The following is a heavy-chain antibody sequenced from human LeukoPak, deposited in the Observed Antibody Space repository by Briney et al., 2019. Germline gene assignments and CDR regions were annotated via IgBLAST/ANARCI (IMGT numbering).Heavy chain of an antibody. CDR1: GGSISSNNYY. CDR3: ARGGTYYDFWSGYSYYFDY. V-gene: IGHV4-61*01. CDR2: IYYSGST. J-gene: IGHJ4*02. Sequence: SETLSLTCTVSGGSISSNNYYWSWIRQPPGKGLEWIGYIYYSGSTNYNPSLKSRVTISVDTSKNQFSLKLSSVTAADTAVYYCARGGTYYDFWSGYSYYFDYWGQGTLVTVSS. D-gene: IGHD3-3*01.